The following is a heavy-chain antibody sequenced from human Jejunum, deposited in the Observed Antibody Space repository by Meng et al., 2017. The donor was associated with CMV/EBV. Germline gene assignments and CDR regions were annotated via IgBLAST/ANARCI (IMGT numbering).Heavy chain of an antibody. CDR1: GSPVMGSA. Sequence: CVAFGSPVMGSARRSARKALGKGLEWISGFRGYGYNTYYEEPVTGRFTISRDKSKVTLYLHMNSLRVEDTAVYYCVKPRRVLVPDFWGQGTLVTVSS. CDR3: VKPRRVLVPDF. J-gene: IGHJ4*02. V-gene: IGHV3-23*01. D-gene: IGHD2/OR15-2a*01. CDR2: FRGYGYNT.